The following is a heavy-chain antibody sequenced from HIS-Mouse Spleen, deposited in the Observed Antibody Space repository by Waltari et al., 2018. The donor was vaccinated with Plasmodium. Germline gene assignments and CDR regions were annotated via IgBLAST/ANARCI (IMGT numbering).Heavy chain of an antibody. CDR1: GYTFTGYY. J-gene: IGHJ1*01. V-gene: IGHV1-2*02. Sequence: SCKASGYTFTGYYMHWVRQAPGQGLEWMGWINPNRGGTNYAQKFQGRVTMTRDTSISPAYMERSRLRSDDTAVYYCARVLGYKAAAGTFVEYFQHWGQGTLVTVSS. CDR2: INPNRGGT. CDR3: ARVLGYKAAAGTFVEYFQH. D-gene: IGHD6-13*01.